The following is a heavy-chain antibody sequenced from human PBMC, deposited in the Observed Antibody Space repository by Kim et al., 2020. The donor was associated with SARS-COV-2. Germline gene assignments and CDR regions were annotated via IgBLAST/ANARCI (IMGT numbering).Heavy chain of an antibody. J-gene: IGHJ3*02. D-gene: IGHD3-9*01. CDR2: IYYSGST. Sequence: SETLSLTCTVSGGSISSGGYYWSWIRQHPGKGLEWIGYIYYSGSTYYNPSLKSRVTISVDTSKNQFSLKLSSVTAADTAVYYCARMGLDILTGYYGAFDIWGQGTMVTVSS. CDR3: ARMGLDILTGYYGAFDI. V-gene: IGHV4-31*03. CDR1: GGSISSGGYY.